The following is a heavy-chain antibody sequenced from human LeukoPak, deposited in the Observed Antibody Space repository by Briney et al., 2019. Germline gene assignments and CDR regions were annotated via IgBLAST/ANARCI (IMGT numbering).Heavy chain of an antibody. CDR2: FDPEDGET. Sequence: ASVKVSCKVSGYTLTELSMHWVRQAPGKGLEWMGGFDPEDGETIYAQKFQGRVTMTEDTSTGTAYMELSSLRSEDTAVYYCATGVSKQQLVQDYYYGVDVWGQGTTVTVSS. CDR1: GYTLTELS. CDR3: ATGVSKQQLVQDYYYGVDV. D-gene: IGHD6-13*01. J-gene: IGHJ6*02. V-gene: IGHV1-24*01.